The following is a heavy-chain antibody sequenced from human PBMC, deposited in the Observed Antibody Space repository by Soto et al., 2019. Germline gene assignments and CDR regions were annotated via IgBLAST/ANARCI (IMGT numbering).Heavy chain of an antibody. D-gene: IGHD2-21*02. CDR2: IFYSGST. J-gene: IGHJ5*02. CDR3: AGTALGWFAP. CDR1: GGSMSSGDYY. Sequence: SETLSLTCTVSGGSMSSGDYYWSCIRQPPGKGREWIGYIFYSGSTNYTPSLKSRVTISVDTSKSQFALELSSVTAADTDVYCCAGTALGWFAPGGQGTLVTVSS. V-gene: IGHV4-30-4*02.